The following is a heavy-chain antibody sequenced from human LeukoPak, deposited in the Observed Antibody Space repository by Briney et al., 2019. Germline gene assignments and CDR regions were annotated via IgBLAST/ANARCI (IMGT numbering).Heavy chain of an antibody. Sequence: SQTLSLTCTVSGGSISSGDYYWSWIRQPPGKGLEWFGYIYYSGSTYYNPSLKSRVTISADTSKNQFSLKLSSVTAADTAVYYCAREAQWEPTYWFDPWGQGTLVTVSS. D-gene: IGHD1-26*01. V-gene: IGHV4-30-4*08. CDR2: IYYSGST. CDR1: GGSISSGDYY. CDR3: AREAQWEPTYWFDP. J-gene: IGHJ5*02.